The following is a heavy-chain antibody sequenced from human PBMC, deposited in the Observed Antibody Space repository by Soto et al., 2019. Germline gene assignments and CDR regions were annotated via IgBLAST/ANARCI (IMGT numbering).Heavy chain of an antibody. D-gene: IGHD6-19*01. CDR1: GGSFSGYY. Sequence: LSLTCAVYGGSFSGYYWSWIRQPPGKGLEWIGEINHSGSTNYNPSLKSRVTISVDTSKNQFSLKLSSVTAADTAVYYCARGREYSSGWYIDYYYYYGMDVWGQGTTVTVSS. V-gene: IGHV4-34*01. J-gene: IGHJ6*02. CDR3: ARGREYSSGWYIDYYYYYGMDV. CDR2: INHSGST.